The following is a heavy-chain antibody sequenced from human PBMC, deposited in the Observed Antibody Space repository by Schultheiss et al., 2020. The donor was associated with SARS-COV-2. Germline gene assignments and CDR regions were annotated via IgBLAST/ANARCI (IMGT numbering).Heavy chain of an antibody. CDR3: ARTYYYDSSGYWPFDY. D-gene: IGHD3-22*01. Sequence: ASVKVSCKASGYTFTGYYMHWVRQAPGQGLEWMGWINPNSGGTNYAQKFQGRVTMTRNTSISTAYMELSSLRSEDTAVYYCARTYYYDSSGYWPFDYWGQGTLVTVSS. CDR1: GYTFTGYY. J-gene: IGHJ4*02. V-gene: IGHV1-2*02. CDR2: INPNSGGT.